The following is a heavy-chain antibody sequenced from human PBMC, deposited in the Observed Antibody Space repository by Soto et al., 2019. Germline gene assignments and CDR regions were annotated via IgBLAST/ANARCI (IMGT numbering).Heavy chain of an antibody. CDR1: GGSFSGYY. CDR2: INHSGST. V-gene: IGHV4-34*01. D-gene: IGHD3-10*01. J-gene: IGHJ4*02. CDR3: VRRHGLDIDAYY. Sequence: SETLSLTCADYGGSFSGYYWTWIRQPPGRGLEWIGEINHSGSTNYNPSLKSRVTISVDTSKNQFSLKLTSVTAADTAVYFCVRRHGLDIDAYYWGQGILVTVSS.